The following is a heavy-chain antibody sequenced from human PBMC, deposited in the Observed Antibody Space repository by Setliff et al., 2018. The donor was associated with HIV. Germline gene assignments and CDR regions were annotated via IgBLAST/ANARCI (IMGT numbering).Heavy chain of an antibody. CDR3: ARYTSKVDWFDP. D-gene: IGHD2-2*02. CDR2: IHYNGRA. Sequence: SETLSLTCTVSGDSITNDDYYWGWIRQPPGKGLEWIGIIHYNGRAYYDPSLKSRVTISVDSSLTQFSLKLRSVTASDSALYYCARYTSKVDWFDPWGQGALVTVSS. CDR1: GDSITNDDYY. V-gene: IGHV4-39*01. J-gene: IGHJ5*02.